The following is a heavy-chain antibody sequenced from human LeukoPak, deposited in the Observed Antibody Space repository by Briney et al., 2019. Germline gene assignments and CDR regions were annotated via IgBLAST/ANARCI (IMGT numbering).Heavy chain of an antibody. CDR3: ARDGYGSSMDV. J-gene: IGHJ6*03. CDR1: GGSISMYY. V-gene: IGHV4-4*07. Sequence: SETLSLTCTVSGGSISMYYWSWIRQPAGKGLEWIGRRFSSGITNYNPSLKSRVGMSVDTSKNQFSLKLTSVTAADTAVYYCARDGYGSSMDVWGKGTTVTVSS. CDR2: RFSSGIT. D-gene: IGHD6-13*01.